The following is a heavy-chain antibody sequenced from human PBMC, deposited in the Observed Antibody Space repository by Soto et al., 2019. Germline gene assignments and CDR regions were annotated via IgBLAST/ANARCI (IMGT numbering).Heavy chain of an antibody. D-gene: IGHD3-3*01. CDR3: AREGDDVLRFLEWLSDGGRYFDY. CDR1: GYSISSGYY. J-gene: IGHJ4*02. Sequence: PSETLSLTCAVSGYSISSGYYWGWIRQPPGKGLEWIGTSYHSGSTYYNPPLKSRVTISVDTSKNQLSLKLSSVTAADTAVYYCAREGDDVLRFLEWLSDGGRYFDYWGQGTLVTVSS. V-gene: IGHV4-38-2*02. CDR2: SYHSGST.